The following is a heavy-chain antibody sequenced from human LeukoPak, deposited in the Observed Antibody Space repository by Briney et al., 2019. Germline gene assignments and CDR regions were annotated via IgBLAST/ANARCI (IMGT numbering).Heavy chain of an antibody. V-gene: IGHV3-23*01. CDR2: IVGTGGST. CDR3: AKRGDYDILTGYYDSDY. Sequence: PGASLRPSCAASGFTFSNYAMSWVRQAPGKGLEWVSAIVGTGGSTYYADSVKGRFTISRDNSKNTLYLQMNSLRAEDTAVYYCAKRGDYDILTGYYDSDYWGQGTLVTVSS. D-gene: IGHD3-9*01. CDR1: GFTFSNYA. J-gene: IGHJ4*02.